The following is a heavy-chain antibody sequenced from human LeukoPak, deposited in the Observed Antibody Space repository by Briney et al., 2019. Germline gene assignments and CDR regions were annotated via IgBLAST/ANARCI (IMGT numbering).Heavy chain of an antibody. Sequence: GGSLRLSCAASGFTVSSNYMSWVRQAPGKGLEWVSVIYSGGSTYYADSVKGRFTISRDNSKNTLYLQMDSLRAEDTAVYYCARRAGDYSHPYDYWGQGTLVTVSS. CDR2: IYSGGST. D-gene: IGHD3-22*01. CDR1: GFTVSSNY. CDR3: ARRAGDYSHPYDY. J-gene: IGHJ4*02. V-gene: IGHV3-53*01.